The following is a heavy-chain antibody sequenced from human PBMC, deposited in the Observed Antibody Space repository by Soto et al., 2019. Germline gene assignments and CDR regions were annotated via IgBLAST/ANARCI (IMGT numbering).Heavy chain of an antibody. CDR1: GGTFSSYT. Sequence: QVQLVQSGAEVKKPGSSVKVSCKASGGTFSSYTISWVRQAPGQGLEWMGRIIPILGIANYAQKFQGRVTITADKSTSTAYMELSSLRSEDTAVYYCARDPDVYGDYGRFDPWGQGTLVTVSS. J-gene: IGHJ5*02. D-gene: IGHD4-17*01. CDR3: ARDPDVYGDYGRFDP. V-gene: IGHV1-69*08. CDR2: IIPILGIA.